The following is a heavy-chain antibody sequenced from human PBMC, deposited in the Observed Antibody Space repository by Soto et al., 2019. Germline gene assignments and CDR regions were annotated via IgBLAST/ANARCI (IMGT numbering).Heavy chain of an antibody. CDR3: ARDSAPKDYDFWSGYYRAEYYFDY. CDR1: GCTFTSYG. D-gene: IGHD3-3*01. Sequence: VSVKVSCKASGCTFTSYGISWVRQAPGQGLEWMGWISAYNGNTNYAQKLQGRVTMTTDTSTSTAYMELRSLRSDDTAVYYCARDSAPKDYDFWSGYYRAEYYFDYWGQGTLVTVSS. J-gene: IGHJ4*02. CDR2: ISAYNGNT. V-gene: IGHV1-18*01.